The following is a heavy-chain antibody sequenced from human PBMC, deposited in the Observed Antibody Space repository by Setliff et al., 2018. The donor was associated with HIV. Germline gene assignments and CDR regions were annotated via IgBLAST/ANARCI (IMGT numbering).Heavy chain of an antibody. Sequence: SETLSLTCAVYGGSFSGYYWSWIRQPPGKGLEWIGEINDSGSTNNNPSLKSRVAMSVDTSKNQFSLKLSSVTAADTALYYCASDLSGDSVPATSAKSFDIWGQGTLVTVSS. J-gene: IGHJ3*02. CDR2: INDSGST. CDR3: ASDLSGDSVPATSAKSFDI. D-gene: IGHD3-3*01. CDR1: GGSFSGYY. V-gene: IGHV4-34*01.